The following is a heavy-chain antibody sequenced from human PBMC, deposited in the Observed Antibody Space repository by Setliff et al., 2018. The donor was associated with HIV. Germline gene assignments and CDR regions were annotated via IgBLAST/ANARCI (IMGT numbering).Heavy chain of an antibody. D-gene: IGHD6-13*01. CDR2: ISHSGIT. Sequence: SETLSLTCIVSGVSTISSSSSYYWGWIRQPPGKGLEWIGSISHSGITYYNPSLKSRVTISVDTSKNQFSRKLSSVTAADTAVYYCARLCIAAAGTRSIPWYFDLWGRGTLVTVS. V-gene: IGHV4-39*07. CDR1: GVSTISSSSSYY. CDR3: ARLCIAAAGTRSIPWYFDL. J-gene: IGHJ2*01.